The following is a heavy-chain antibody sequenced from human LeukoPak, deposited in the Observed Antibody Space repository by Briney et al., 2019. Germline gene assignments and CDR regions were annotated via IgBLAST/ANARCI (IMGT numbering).Heavy chain of an antibody. CDR2: FNPEDAET. CDR3: ATEIVGYGDVYCFDY. J-gene: IGHJ4*02. D-gene: IGHD4-17*01. CDR1: GYTLTEIS. V-gene: IGHV1-24*01. Sequence: GASVKASDMLSGYTLTEISMQGVRQAPGQGLEWMGGFNPEDAETIYARSFQGRLTVTEDTSTDTAYMGLSSLRSEDTAMYYCATEIVGYGDVYCFDYWGQGTLVTVSS.